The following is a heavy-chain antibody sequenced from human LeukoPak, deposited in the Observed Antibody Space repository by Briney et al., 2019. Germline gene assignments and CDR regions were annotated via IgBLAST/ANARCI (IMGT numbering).Heavy chain of an antibody. CDR1: GGSISSYY. CDR2: IYYSGST. D-gene: IGHD6-13*01. J-gene: IGHJ4*02. V-gene: IGHV4-59*01. Sequence: SETLSLTCTVSGGSISSYYWSWIRQPPGKGLEWIGYIYYSGSTNCNPSLKSRVTISVDTSKNQFSLKLSSVTAADTAVYYCATVGGPYSSSWLTFDYWGQGTLVTVSS. CDR3: ATVGGPYSSSWLTFDY.